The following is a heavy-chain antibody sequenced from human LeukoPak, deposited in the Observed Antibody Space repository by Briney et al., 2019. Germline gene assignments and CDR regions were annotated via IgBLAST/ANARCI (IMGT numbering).Heavy chain of an antibody. CDR2: INPSGGST. CDR3: ARDLQANDAFDI. CDR1: GYTFTSYY. V-gene: IGHV1-46*01. J-gene: IGHJ3*02. Sequence: GASVKVSCRASGYTFTSYYMRWVRQAPGQGLEWMGIINPSGGSTSYAQKFQGRVTMTRDMSTSTVYMELSSLRSEDTAVYYCARDLQANDAFDIWGQGTMVTVSS.